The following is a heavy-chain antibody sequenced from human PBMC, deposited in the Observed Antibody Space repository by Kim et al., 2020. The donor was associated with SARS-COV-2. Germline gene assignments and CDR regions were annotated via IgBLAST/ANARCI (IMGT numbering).Heavy chain of an antibody. CDR2: IYSGGSST. Sequence: GGSLRLSCAASGFTFSSYAMSWVRQAPGKGLEWVSVIYSGGSSTYYADSVKGRFTISRDNSKNTLYLQMNSLRAEDTAVYYCAKDYYDSSGYSDWGQGTLGTVSS. D-gene: IGHD3-22*01. V-gene: IGHV3-23*03. CDR3: AKDYYDSSGYSD. CDR1: GFTFSSYA. J-gene: IGHJ4*02.